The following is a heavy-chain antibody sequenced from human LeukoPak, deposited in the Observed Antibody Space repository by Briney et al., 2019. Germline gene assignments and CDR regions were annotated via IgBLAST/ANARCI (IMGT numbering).Heavy chain of an antibody. J-gene: IGHJ4*02. CDR3: AKGYSDDGPGFDC. V-gene: IGHV3-23*01. Sequence: SGGSLTLSCAASGFTFGSHAMSWVRQAPGKGLEWVSAISGSGGSTYYADSVKGRFTISRDNSKNTLYLQMNSLRAEDTAVYYSAKGYSDDGPGFDCWGQGTLVTVSS. D-gene: IGHD1-26*01. CDR2: ISGSGGST. CDR1: GFTFGSHA.